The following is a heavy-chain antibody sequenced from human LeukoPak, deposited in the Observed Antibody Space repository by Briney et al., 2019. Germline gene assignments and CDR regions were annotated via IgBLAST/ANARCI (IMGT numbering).Heavy chain of an antibody. J-gene: IGHJ3*02. Sequence: GGSLRLSCAASGFTFNKYAMNWVRQAPGKGLEWVSTISVSGGSTYYADSVKGRFTISRDNSKNILYLQMNSLRAEDTAVYYCAKDWKDYGDFHTFDIWGRGTVVTVSS. CDR3: AKDWKDYGDFHTFDI. V-gene: IGHV3-23*01. CDR1: GFTFNKYA. CDR2: ISVSGGST. D-gene: IGHD4-17*01.